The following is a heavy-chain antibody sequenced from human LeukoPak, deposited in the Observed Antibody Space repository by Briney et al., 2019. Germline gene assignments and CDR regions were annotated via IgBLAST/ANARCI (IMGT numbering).Heavy chain of an antibody. V-gene: IGHV3-23*01. Sequence: PGGSLRLSCAASRFTFNSYAMSWVRQAPGKGLEWVSVIGGSNGITFYVGSVKGRFTISRDNSKDTLYLQMNSSRAEDTAVYYCARNENSGWGYFDYWGQGTLVTVSS. CDR3: ARNENSGWGYFDY. CDR2: IGGSNGIT. D-gene: IGHD5-12*01. CDR1: RFTFNSYA. J-gene: IGHJ4*02.